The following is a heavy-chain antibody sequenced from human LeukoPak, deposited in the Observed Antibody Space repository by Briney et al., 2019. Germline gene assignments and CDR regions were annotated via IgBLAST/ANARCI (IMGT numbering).Heavy chain of an antibody. CDR3: ATGDSSGYYYLLGFDY. V-gene: IGHV1-24*01. CDR2: FDPEDGET. Sequence: ASVKVSCKVSGYTLTELSMHWVRQAPGKGLEWMGGFDPEDGETIYAQKFQGRVTMTEDTSTDTAYMELSSLRSEDTAVYYCATGDSSGYYYLLGFDYWGQGTLVTVSS. D-gene: IGHD3-22*01. CDR1: GYTLTELS. J-gene: IGHJ4*02.